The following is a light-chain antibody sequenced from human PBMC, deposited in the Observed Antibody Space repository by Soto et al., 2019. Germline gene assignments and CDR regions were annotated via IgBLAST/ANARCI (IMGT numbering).Light chain of an antibody. Sequence: DIVLTQSPATLSLSPGERATLYCGASQRVSVGFLAWYQQKPGLAPRLILYDTSFRATGIPDRFSGSGSGAYFNLTISRLEPADFGVYYCQQYGSSHTFGQGTRLEIK. CDR2: DTS. CDR3: QQYGSSHT. J-gene: IGKJ5*01. V-gene: IGKV3D-20*01. CDR1: QRVSVGF.